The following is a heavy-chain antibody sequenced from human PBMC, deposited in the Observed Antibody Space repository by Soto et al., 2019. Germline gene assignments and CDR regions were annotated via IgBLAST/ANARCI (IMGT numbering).Heavy chain of an antibody. J-gene: IGHJ6*02. V-gene: IGHV4-59*01. CDR1: CGSIISYY. D-gene: IGHD3-10*01. CDR2: IYYSGST. CDR3: ARFRSSEKHMDV. Sequence: SETLSLTCTFSCGSIISYYWSWIRQPPGKGLEWIGYIYYSGSTNYNPSLKSRVTISVDTSKNQFSLKLSSVTAADTAVYYCARFRSSEKHMDVWGQGTTVTVSS.